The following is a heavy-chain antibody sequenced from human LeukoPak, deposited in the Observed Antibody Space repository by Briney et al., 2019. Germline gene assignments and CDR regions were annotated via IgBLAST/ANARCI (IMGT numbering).Heavy chain of an antibody. CDR2: INHSGST. CDR1: GGSFSGYY. Sequence: PSETLSLTCAVYGGSFSGYYWSWIRQPPGKGLEWIGEINHSGSTNYSPSLKSRVTISVDTSKNQSSLKLSSVTAADTAVYYCARGRGFFVVVVAATYGWFDPWGQGTLVTVSS. V-gene: IGHV4-34*01. D-gene: IGHD2-15*01. J-gene: IGHJ5*02. CDR3: ARGRGFFVVVVAATYGWFDP.